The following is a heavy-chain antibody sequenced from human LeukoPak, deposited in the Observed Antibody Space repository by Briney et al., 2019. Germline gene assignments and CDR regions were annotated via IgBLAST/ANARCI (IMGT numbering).Heavy chain of an antibody. Sequence: PSETLSLTCTVSGGSISSYYWSWIRQPAGKGLEWIGRIYTSGSTNYNPSLKSRVTMSVDTSKNQFSLKLSSVTAADTAVYYCARWEYYYDSSGYIVHWGQGTLVTVSS. CDR1: GGSISSYY. CDR2: IYTSGST. J-gene: IGHJ1*01. CDR3: ARWEYYYDSSGYIVH. V-gene: IGHV4-4*07. D-gene: IGHD3-22*01.